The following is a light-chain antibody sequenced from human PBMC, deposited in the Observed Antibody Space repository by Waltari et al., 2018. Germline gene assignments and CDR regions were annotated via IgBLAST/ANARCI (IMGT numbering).Light chain of an antibody. CDR2: NSD. J-gene: IGLJ1*01. V-gene: IGLV1-44*01. CDR3: ATWDDSLNAFV. CDR1: SSNLGSNT. Sequence: QSVLTQPPSASGTPGQRVTISCSGSSSNLGSNTVNWYQQVPGAAPKLLIYNSDERPSGVPDRFSGSKSGTSASLAISGLLSADEADFYCATWDDSLNAFVFGTGTKVTVL.